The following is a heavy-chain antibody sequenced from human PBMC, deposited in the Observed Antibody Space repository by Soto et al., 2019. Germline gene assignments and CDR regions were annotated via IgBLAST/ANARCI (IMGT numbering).Heavy chain of an antibody. CDR2: IYASGST. CDR3: ARDFYGGTSSGYYYYGMDV. CDR1: GGSISSYY. D-gene: IGHD3-22*01. Sequence: PSETLSLTCTVSGGSISSYYWSWIRQPAGKGLESIGRIYASGSTNYNPFLKSRVTMSVDTSKNQFSLELTSVTAADTAVYYCARDFYGGTSSGYYYYGMDVWGQGTTVTVSS. J-gene: IGHJ6*02. V-gene: IGHV4-4*07.